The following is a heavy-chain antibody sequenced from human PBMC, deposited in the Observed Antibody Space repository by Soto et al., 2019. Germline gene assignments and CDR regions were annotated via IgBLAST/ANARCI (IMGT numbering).Heavy chain of an antibody. J-gene: IGHJ4*02. CDR2: IDGGGGDT. Sequence: FHLLDSGGGLVQPGGSLRLSCAASGFPFCTTDMSWVRQVPGKGLEWVSTIDGGGGDTHYADSVKGGFTISRDNSKNTVYLQMSSLRADDTALYYCAKNSGWFNTWGQGTLVTVSS. V-gene: IGHV3-23*01. CDR3: AKNSGWFNT. CDR1: GFPFCTTD. D-gene: IGHD6-19*01.